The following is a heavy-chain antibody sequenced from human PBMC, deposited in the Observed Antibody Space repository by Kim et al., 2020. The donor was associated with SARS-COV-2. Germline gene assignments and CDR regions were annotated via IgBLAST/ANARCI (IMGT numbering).Heavy chain of an antibody. CDR3: ARDLTAVAGDYYYYSMDV. J-gene: IGHJ6*02. Sequence: ASVNVSCKASGYTFTGYYMHWVRQAPGQGLEWMGWINPNSGGSNYAQKFQGRVTMTRDTSISTAYMELSRLRSDDTAVYYCARDLTAVAGDYYYYSMDVWGQGTTVTVSS. CDR2: INPNSGGS. V-gene: IGHV1-2*02. CDR1: GYTFTGYY. D-gene: IGHD6-19*01.